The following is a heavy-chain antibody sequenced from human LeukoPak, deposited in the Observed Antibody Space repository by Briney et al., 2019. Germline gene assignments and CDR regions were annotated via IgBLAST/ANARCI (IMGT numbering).Heavy chain of an antibody. CDR2: IYPGDSDT. Sequence: GESLKVSCKGSGYSFTSYRIGWVRQMPGKGLEWMGIIYPGDSDTRYSPSFQGQVTISADKSISTAYLQWSSLKASDTAMYYCARFRRCSSTSCYFNWFDPWGQGTLVTVSS. J-gene: IGHJ5*02. D-gene: IGHD2-2*01. CDR1: GYSFTSYR. CDR3: ARFRRCSSTSCYFNWFDP. V-gene: IGHV5-51*01.